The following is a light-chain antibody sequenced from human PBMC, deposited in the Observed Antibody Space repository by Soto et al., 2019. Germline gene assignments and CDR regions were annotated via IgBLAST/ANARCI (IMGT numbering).Light chain of an antibody. CDR1: QGVRSD. CDR2: LIS. Sequence: IQLTQSPSSLSASVGDRVIITCRASQGVRSDFAWFQQKPGKAPKLLIYLISTLQSGVPSRFSGSGSGTDFTLTISRLQPEDIATYYCQQYENLPTFGQGTRLEIK. CDR3: QQYENLPT. J-gene: IGKJ5*01. V-gene: IGKV1-9*01.